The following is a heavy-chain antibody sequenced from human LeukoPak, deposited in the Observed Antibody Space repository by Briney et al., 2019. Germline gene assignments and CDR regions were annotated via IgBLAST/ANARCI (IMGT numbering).Heavy chain of an antibody. Sequence: SETLSLTCTVSGGSISSGGYYWSWIRQHPGKGLEWIGYIYYSGSTYYNPSLKSRVTISVDTSKNQFSLKLSSVTAADTAVYYCARDDGYRSPPNLHAFDIWGQGTMVTVSS. CDR3: ARDDGYRSPPNLHAFDI. D-gene: IGHD5-24*01. CDR1: GGSISSGGYY. CDR2: IYYSGST. J-gene: IGHJ3*02. V-gene: IGHV4-31*03.